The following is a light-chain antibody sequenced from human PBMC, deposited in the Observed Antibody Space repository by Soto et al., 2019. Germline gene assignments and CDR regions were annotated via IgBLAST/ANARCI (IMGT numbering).Light chain of an antibody. CDR2: AAS. V-gene: IGKV1-9*01. J-gene: IGKJ2*03. CDR3: QQVNIYPPR. CDR1: QGISNY. Sequence: IHLTQSPSSLSASVGDRVTITCRASQGISNYLAWYQQKPGKVPKVLIYAASTLENGVPLRFSGSGSGTEFTLTISSLQPEDFATYYCQQVNIYPPRFGQGTKLEIK.